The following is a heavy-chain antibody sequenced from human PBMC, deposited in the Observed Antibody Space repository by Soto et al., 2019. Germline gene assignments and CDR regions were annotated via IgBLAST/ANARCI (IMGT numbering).Heavy chain of an antibody. CDR2: IHYSGSP. D-gene: IGHD2-8*01. J-gene: IGHJ6*03. CDR3: ARARSYEGNMVINYYVDV. V-gene: IGHV4-39*01. Sequence: QLEESGPGLVKPSETLSLTCTVSGDSVSSCCFYWAWIRQPPGKGLEWVGSIHYSGSPDYSWPRKGRGTMVVDTSKKEPALRLSVMSAADTAVDYCARARSYEGNMVINYYVDVWGEGTPVTVSS. CDR1: GDSVSSCCFY.